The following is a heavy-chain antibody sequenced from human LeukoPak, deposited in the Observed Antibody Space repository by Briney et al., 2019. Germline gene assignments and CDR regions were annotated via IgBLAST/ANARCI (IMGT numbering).Heavy chain of an antibody. J-gene: IGHJ4*02. CDR2: TYHSGST. V-gene: IGHV4-38-2*01. CDR3: ARMGGTTILIDY. Sequence: SETLSLTCVVSGYSISTGYYWGWIRQPPGKGLEWIGSTYHSGSTYYNPSLMSRVTISVDTSKNQFSLRLSSMTAADTAVYYCARMGGTTILIDYWGQGTLVTVSS. CDR1: GYSISTGYY. D-gene: IGHD1/OR15-1a*01.